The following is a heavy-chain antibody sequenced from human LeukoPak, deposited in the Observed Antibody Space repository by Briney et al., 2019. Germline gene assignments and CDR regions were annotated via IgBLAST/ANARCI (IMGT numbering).Heavy chain of an antibody. V-gene: IGHV3-74*01. D-gene: IGHD6-19*01. Sequence: RGGSLRLACAASAFAFSRNWMHWVRQAPGKGLVWVSRINSDGSATHYADSVKGRFTISRDNAKNTLYLQMNSLRAEDTAVYYCATDPDSGGWSTFDYWGQGTLVTVSS. J-gene: IGHJ4*02. CDR2: INSDGSAT. CDR3: ATDPDSGGWSTFDY. CDR1: AFAFSRNW.